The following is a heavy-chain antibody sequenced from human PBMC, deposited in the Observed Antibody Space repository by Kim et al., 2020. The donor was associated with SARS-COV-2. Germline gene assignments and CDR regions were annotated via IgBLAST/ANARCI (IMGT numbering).Heavy chain of an antibody. D-gene: IGHD4-17*01. CDR3: ATVPLYGGNDYGMDV. V-gene: IGHV3-20*01. CDR1: GFTFDDYG. CDR2: INWNGGST. J-gene: IGHJ6*02. Sequence: GGSLRLSCAASGFTFDDYGMSWVRQAPGKGLEWVSGINWNGGSTGYADSVKGRFTIARDNAKNSLYLQMNSLRAEDTALYHCATVPLYGGNDYGMDVWGQGTTVTVSS.